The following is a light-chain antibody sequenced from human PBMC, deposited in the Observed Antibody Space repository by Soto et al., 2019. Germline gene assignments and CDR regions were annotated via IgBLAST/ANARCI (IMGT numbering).Light chain of an antibody. J-gene: IGLJ2*01. CDR1: SSDVGRYNY. Sequence: QSALTQPASVSGSPGQSITVSCTGTSSDVGRYNYVSWYQQHPGKVPKLMIYDVSYRPSGISSRFSGSKSGNTASLTISGLQAEDEADYYCSSYITSGTRLFGGGTQLTVL. CDR2: DVS. CDR3: SSYITSGTRL. V-gene: IGLV2-14*03.